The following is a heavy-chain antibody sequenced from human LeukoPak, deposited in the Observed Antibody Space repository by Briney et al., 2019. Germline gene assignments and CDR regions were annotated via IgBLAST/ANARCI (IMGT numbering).Heavy chain of an antibody. Sequence: SETLSLTCTVSGYSISSGYYWGWIRQPPGKGLEWIGSIYHSGSTYYNPSLKSRVTISVDTSKNQFSLKLSSVTAADTAVYYCARSLPHRGWLPPDYWGQGTLVTVSS. CDR3: ARSLPHRGWLPPDY. V-gene: IGHV4-38-2*02. CDR1: GYSISSGYY. J-gene: IGHJ4*02. CDR2: IYHSGST. D-gene: IGHD5-12*01.